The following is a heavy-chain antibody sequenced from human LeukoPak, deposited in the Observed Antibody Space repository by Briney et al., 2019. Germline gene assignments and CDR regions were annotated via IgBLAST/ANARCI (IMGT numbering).Heavy chain of an antibody. J-gene: IGHJ4*02. CDR2: IMQDRSEK. Sequence: GGSLRLSCAASGFTFSDYWMAWVRQAPGKGLECVANIMQDRSEKYFVDSVKGRFTISRDNAKNSLYLRMNSLRAEDTAVYYCARDMEMATPFDYWGQGTLVTVSS. D-gene: IGHD5-24*01. V-gene: IGHV3-7*01. CDR3: ARDMEMATPFDY. CDR1: GFTFSDYW.